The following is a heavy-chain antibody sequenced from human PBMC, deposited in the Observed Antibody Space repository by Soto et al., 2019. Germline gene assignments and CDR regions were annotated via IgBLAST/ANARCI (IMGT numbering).Heavy chain of an antibody. CDR2: ISSSGSTI. V-gene: IGHV3-11*01. J-gene: IGHJ6*02. D-gene: IGHD3-3*01. CDR1: GFTFSDYY. CDR3: ARADYDFWSGYPAYGMDV. Sequence: GGSLRLSCAASGFTFSDYYMSWIRQAPGKGLEWVSYISSSGSTIYYADSVKGRFTISRDNAKNSLYLQMNSLRAEDTAVYYCARADYDFWSGYPAYGMDVWGQGTTVTVSS.